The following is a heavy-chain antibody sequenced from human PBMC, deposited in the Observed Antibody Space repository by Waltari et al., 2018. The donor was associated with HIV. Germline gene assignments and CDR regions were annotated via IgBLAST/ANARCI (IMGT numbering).Heavy chain of an antibody. J-gene: IGHJ2*01. CDR3: ARHALRVGAAYWNFDL. Sequence: QLQLQESGPGLVKPSETLSLTCTVSGGSVRSSSSFWGWIRQPPGKGLEWVGRIYYTGRAYYNPSLKSRVTISVDTSKNQFSLKVTSVTAADTAVYYCARHALRVGAAYWNFDLWGRGTLVTVSS. CDR2: IYYTGRA. D-gene: IGHD1-26*01. V-gene: IGHV4-39*01. CDR1: GGSVRSSSSF.